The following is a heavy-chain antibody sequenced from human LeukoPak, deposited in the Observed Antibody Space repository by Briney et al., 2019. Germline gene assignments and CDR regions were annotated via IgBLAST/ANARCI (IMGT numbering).Heavy chain of an antibody. J-gene: IGHJ5*02. CDR1: GGSISSYY. CDR2: IYYSGST. Sequence: SETLSLTCTVSGGSISSYYRSWIRQPPGKGLEWIGYIYYSGSTNYNPSLKSRVTISVDTSKNQFSLKLSSVTAADTAVYYCAREAELRFEGKGFDPWGQGTLVTVSS. D-gene: IGHD3-3*01. V-gene: IGHV4-59*01. CDR3: AREAELRFEGKGFDP.